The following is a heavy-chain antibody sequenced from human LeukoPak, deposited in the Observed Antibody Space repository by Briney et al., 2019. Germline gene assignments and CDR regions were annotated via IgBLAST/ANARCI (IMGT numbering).Heavy chain of an antibody. J-gene: IGHJ5*02. D-gene: IGHD6-13*01. V-gene: IGHV4-38-2*02. CDR3: ARDTGVSKQLISWLDP. CDR1: GYSVSSCYY. Sequence: SETLSLTCSVSGYSVSSCYYLGRIRPSPGKGLEWIGNMYYSGTTYYNPSPKSPITLAIHTSKNHFSLKLISFTAAATAVYYFARDTGVSKQLISWLDPWGQGTLVTVSS. CDR2: MYYSGTT.